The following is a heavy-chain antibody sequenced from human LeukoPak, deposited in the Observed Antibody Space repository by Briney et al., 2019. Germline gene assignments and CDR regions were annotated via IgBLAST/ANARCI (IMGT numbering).Heavy chain of an antibody. Sequence: ASVNVSCKASGYTFTGYYIHWVRHAPGQGLECVRWINPNSGGTNYAQKFQGRVPMTRDTSISTAYMELSRLRSDDTAVYYCARGGSGSYFSWLDPWGQGTLVTVSS. CDR1: GYTFTGYY. CDR2: INPNSGGT. J-gene: IGHJ5*02. D-gene: IGHD3-10*01. CDR3: ARGGSGSYFSWLDP. V-gene: IGHV1-2*02.